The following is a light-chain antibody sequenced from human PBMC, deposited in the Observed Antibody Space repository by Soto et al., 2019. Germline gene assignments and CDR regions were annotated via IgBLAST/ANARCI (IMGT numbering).Light chain of an antibody. Sequence: DIQMTQSPSSLSASVGDRVTITCRASQSISSYVNWYQQKPGNAPKLLIYVASTLQSGVPSRFSGSGSGTDFTLTISSLQPEDFATYYCQQSYITPLTFGGGTKVDSK. CDR1: QSISSY. J-gene: IGKJ4*01. CDR3: QQSYITPLT. CDR2: VAS. V-gene: IGKV1-39*01.